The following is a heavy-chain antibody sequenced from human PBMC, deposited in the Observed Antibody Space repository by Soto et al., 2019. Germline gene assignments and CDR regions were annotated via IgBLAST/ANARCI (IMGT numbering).Heavy chain of an antibody. Sequence: GGSLRLSCAASGFTFSSYSMNWVRQAPGKGLEWVPYISSSSSTIYYADSVKGRFTISRDNAKNSLYLQMNSLGDEDTAVYYCAREQPDYSNPFDYWGQGTLVTVSS. J-gene: IGHJ4*02. V-gene: IGHV3-48*02. CDR2: ISSSSSTI. CDR3: AREQPDYSNPFDY. D-gene: IGHD4-4*01. CDR1: GFTFSSYS.